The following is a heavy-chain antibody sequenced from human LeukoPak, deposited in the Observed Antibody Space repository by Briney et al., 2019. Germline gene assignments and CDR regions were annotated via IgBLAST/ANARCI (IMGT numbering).Heavy chain of an antibody. CDR2: ISSSSSYI. J-gene: IGHJ4*02. V-gene: IGHV3-21*01. Sequence: KPGGSLRLSCAASGFTFSSYSMNRVRQAPGKGLEWVSSISSSSSYIYYADSVKCRFTISRDNDKNSLYLHMNSLRAEDTAVYYCARDAPIGIAVPTEYWGQGTLVTVSS. CDR3: ARDAPIGIAVPTEY. CDR1: GFTFSSYS. D-gene: IGHD6-19*01.